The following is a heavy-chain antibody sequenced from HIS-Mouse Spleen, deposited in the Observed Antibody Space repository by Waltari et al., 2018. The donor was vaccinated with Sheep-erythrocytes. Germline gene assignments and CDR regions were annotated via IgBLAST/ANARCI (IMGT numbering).Heavy chain of an antibody. CDR2: IYYSVRT. D-gene: IGHD3-22*01. J-gene: IGHJ4*02. V-gene: IGHV4-39*01. Sequence: QLQLQESGPGLVKPSETLSLTCTVSGGSISSSSYYWGWIRQPPGKGLEWIGSIYYSVRTSYNPSLKSRVTRSVDTSKNQFSVKLSSVTAADTAVYYCARLYYYDSSGYYFDYWGQGTLVTVSS. CDR1: GGSISSSSYY. CDR3: ARLYYYDSSGYYFDY.